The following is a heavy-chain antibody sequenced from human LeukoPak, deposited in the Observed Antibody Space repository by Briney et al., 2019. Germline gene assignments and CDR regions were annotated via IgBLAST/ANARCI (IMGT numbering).Heavy chain of an antibody. CDR1: GYTFTSYA. CDR3: ARARLYSSSWYILGY. D-gene: IGHD6-13*01. Sequence: ASVKVSCKASGYTFTSYAMHWVRQAPGQRLEWMGWINAGNGNTKYSQKFQGRVTITRDTSASTAYMELSSLRSEDTAVYYCARARLYSSSWYILGYWGQGTLVTVSS. V-gene: IGHV1-3*01. CDR2: INAGNGNT. J-gene: IGHJ4*02.